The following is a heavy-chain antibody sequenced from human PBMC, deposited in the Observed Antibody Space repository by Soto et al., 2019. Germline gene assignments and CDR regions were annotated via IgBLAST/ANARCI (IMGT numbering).Heavy chain of an antibody. D-gene: IGHD2-15*01. CDR2: IGTSSSTV. Sequence: EVQLVESGGGLVQPGGSLRLSCTASGFTFGDYSMNWVRQAPGKGLEWASYIGTSSSTVYYAYSVEGRFSISRDNAKNSLYLQMDSLRAEDTAVYYCARDSAYSFDYWGQGILVTVSP. J-gene: IGHJ4*02. CDR3: ARDSAYSFDY. V-gene: IGHV3-48*01. CDR1: GFTFGDYS.